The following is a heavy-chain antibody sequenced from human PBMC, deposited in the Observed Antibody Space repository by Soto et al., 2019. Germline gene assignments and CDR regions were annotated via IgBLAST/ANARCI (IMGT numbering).Heavy chain of an antibody. D-gene: IGHD1-26*01. CDR3: ATNFSGSYDY. V-gene: IGHV1-18*04. CDR2: ISTYNYNT. Sequence: GASVKVSCKASGCTFTNYDISWVRQAPGQGLEWVGWISTYNYNTNYAQKLQGRVTLTTDTSTSTAYMELRSLRSDDTALYYCATNFSGSYDYWGQGTLVTVSS. CDR1: GCTFTNYD. J-gene: IGHJ4*02.